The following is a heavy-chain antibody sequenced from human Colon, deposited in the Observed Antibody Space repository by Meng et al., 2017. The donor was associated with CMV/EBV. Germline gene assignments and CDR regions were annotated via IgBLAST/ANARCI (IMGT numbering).Heavy chain of an antibody. CDR2: IYPQDGGT. D-gene: IGHD6-13*01. CDR3: VRESWYFDF. CDR1: GHTFTANH. V-gene: IGHV1-2*02. Sequence: VHLVPSGHEVEKDGNSVNVCCKTSGHTFTANHLHWVRQAPGQGLEWMGWIYPQDGGTYFAKKFQDRVTLTSDTYITTDYMELSGLTYDDTAIYYCVRESWYFDFWGEGTLVTVSS. J-gene: IGHJ4*02.